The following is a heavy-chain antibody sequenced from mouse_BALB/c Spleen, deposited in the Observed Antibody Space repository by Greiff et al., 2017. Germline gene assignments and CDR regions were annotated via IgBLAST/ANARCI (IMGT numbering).Heavy chain of an antibody. CDR3: ARSRTMITRLDY. J-gene: IGHJ2*01. CDR2: ISYSGST. V-gene: IGHV3-2*02. Sequence: EVKLMESGPGLVKPSQSLSLTCTVTGYSITSDYAWNWIRQFPGNKLEWMGYISYSGSTSYNPSLKSRISITRDTSKNQFFLQLNSVTTEDTATYYCARSRTMITRLDYWGQGTTLTVSS. D-gene: IGHD2-4*01. CDR1: GYSITSDYA.